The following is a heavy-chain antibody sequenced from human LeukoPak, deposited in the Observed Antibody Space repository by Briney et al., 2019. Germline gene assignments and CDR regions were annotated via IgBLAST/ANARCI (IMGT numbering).Heavy chain of an antibody. J-gene: IGHJ4*02. CDR3: ARRPINCIITNCYVDY. V-gene: IGHV1-2*02. Sequence: ASVKVSCKASVYTFTNFYIHWVRQTPGQGLEWMGWMNPNSGDTSYAREFQDRVTMTRDTSLSTAYMELSRLRSDDTAVYFCARRPINCIITNCYVDYWGQGTLVTVSS. CDR1: VYTFTNFY. D-gene: IGHD2-2*01. CDR2: MNPNSGDT.